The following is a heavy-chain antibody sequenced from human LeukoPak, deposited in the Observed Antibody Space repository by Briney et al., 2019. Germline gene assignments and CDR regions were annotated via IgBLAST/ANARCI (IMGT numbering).Heavy chain of an antibody. CDR1: GYSFISYW. V-gene: IGHV5-51*01. D-gene: IGHD5-12*01. CDR2: IHPGDSDT. J-gene: IGHJ4*02. CDR3: ARGQASSGYSGYDYFDY. Sequence: GESLKISCKGSGYSFISYWIGWVRQMPGKGLEWMGIIHPGDSDTRYSPSFQGQGTISVDKSISTAYLQWSSLKASDSAMYYCARGQASSGYSGYDYFDYWGQGTLVTVSS.